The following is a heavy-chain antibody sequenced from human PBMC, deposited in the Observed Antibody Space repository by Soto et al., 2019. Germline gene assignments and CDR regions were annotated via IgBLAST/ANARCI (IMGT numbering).Heavy chain of an antibody. J-gene: IGHJ4*02. Sequence: GGSLRLSCAASGFPFSSYAMSWVRQAPGKGLEWVANIKQDGSEKYYVDSVKGRSTISRDNAKNSLYLQMNSLRAEDTAVYYCAREISYNWNDYWGQGTLVTVSS. V-gene: IGHV3-7*05. CDR1: GFPFSSYA. CDR2: IKQDGSEK. CDR3: AREISYNWNDY. D-gene: IGHD1-1*01.